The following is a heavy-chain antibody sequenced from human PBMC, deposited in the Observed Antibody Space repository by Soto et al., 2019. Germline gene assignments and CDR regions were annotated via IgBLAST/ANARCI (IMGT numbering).Heavy chain of an antibody. V-gene: IGHV2-5*02. CDR2: IYWDDEK. D-gene: IGHD1-26*01. Sequence: QITLKESGPTLVKPTQTLTLTCTFSGFSLRTTGVGVGWVRQPPGRALEWLALIYWDDEKRYSPSLKNRLTMTKDTSKNQVVLTMINMDPVDTATYFCAHRPMRGSNWLHPWGQGTLVTVSS. J-gene: IGHJ5*02. CDR1: GFSLRTTGVG. CDR3: AHRPMRGSNWLHP.